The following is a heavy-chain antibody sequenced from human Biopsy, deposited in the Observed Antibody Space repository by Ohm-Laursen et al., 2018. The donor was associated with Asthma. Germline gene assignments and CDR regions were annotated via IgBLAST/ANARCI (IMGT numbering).Heavy chain of an antibody. Sequence: SLRLSCAVPGFSFSDYYMTWMRQAPGKGLEWVSSISSSGSTTYPAESVKGRFTISRDNAQKSLFLQMGSLRAEDTAIYYCARVFESSEWGPFYHFGLDVWGQGTTVAVSS. D-gene: IGHD6-25*01. V-gene: IGHV3-11*01. J-gene: IGHJ6*02. CDR3: ARVFESSEWGPFYHFGLDV. CDR1: GFSFSDYY. CDR2: ISSSGSTT.